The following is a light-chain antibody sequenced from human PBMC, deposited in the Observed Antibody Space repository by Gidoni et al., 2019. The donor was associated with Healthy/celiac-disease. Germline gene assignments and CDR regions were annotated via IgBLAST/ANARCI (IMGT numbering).Light chain of an antibody. V-gene: IGKV1-8*01. CDR1: QGISSY. Sequence: AIRMTQSPSSSSASTGARVTIPCRASQGISSYLAWYQQKPGKAPKLLIYAASTLQSGVPSRFSGSGSGTDFTLTISCLQSEEFATYYCQQYYSYPPWTFGQGTKVEIK. J-gene: IGKJ1*01. CDR2: AAS. CDR3: QQYYSYPPWT.